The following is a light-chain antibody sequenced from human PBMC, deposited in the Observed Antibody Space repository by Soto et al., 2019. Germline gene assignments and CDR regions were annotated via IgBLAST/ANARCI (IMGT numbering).Light chain of an antibody. CDR3: QQYNSFST. Sequence: DIQMTQSPSTLSASVGDRVTITCRASQSIGSWLAWYQQKPGKAPKVLIYDASSLKSGVPSRFSGSGSGTEFTLTISSLQPDDFATYYCQQYNSFSTFGQGTKVDIK. J-gene: IGKJ1*01. CDR2: DAS. CDR1: QSIGSW. V-gene: IGKV1-5*01.